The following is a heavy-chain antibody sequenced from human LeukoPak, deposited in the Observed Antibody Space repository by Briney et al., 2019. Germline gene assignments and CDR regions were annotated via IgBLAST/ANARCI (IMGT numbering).Heavy chain of an antibody. D-gene: IGHD6-19*01. CDR1: GFTFSSYS. V-gene: IGHV3-21*01. J-gene: IGHJ6*03. Sequence: GGSLRLSCAASGFTFSSYSMNWVRQAPGKGLEWVSSISSSSSYIYYADSVKGRFTISRDNAKNSLYLQMNSLRAEDTAVYYCARAGYSSGYYYYYMDVWGKGTTVTISS. CDR2: ISSSSSYI. CDR3: ARAGYSSGYYYYYMDV.